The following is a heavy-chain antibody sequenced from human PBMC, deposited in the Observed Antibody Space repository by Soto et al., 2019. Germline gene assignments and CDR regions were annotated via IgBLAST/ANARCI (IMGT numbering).Heavy chain of an antibody. Sequence: GGSLRLSCAASGFTFSSYWMHWVRQAPGKGLVWVSRINSDGISTTYADSVKGRFTISRDNAKNTLYLQMNSLRAEDTAVYYCARGGAAGSFDYWGQGTLVTVSS. CDR1: GFTFSSYW. J-gene: IGHJ4*02. D-gene: IGHD3-10*01. CDR3: ARGGAAGSFDY. V-gene: IGHV3-74*01. CDR2: INSDGIST.